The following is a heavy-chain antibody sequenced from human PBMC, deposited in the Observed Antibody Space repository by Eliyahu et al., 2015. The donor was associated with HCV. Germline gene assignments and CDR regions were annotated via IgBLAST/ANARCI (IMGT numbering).Heavy chain of an antibody. V-gene: IGHV4-31*03. CDR1: GGSIXSGXYY. Sequence: QVQLQESGPGLVKTSQTLSLTCTXXGGSIXSGXYYWSWIRQHPGKTLEWIGYIXYRGSTYYNPSLKSRVTISVDTSKNQFSLKLSSVTAADTAVYYCARTRRELSSGFDYWGQGTLVTVSS. J-gene: IGHJ4*02. CDR3: ARTRRELSSGFDY. D-gene: IGHD3-22*01. CDR2: IXYRGST.